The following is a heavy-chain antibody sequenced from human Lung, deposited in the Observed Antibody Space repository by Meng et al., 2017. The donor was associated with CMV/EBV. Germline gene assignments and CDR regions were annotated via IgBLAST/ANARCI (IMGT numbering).Heavy chain of an antibody. CDR3: ARSWDGMDV. CDR1: GFTFSAYA. J-gene: IGHJ6*02. D-gene: IGHD3-16*01. Sequence: ESXKISCAASGFTFSAYAMNWVRQTPGKGLEWVSSISTTSTYIYYSDSVKGRFTISRDNAKNSLYLQMSSLRAEDTALYYCARSWDGMDVWGQGTTVTVSS. V-gene: IGHV3-21*04. CDR2: ISTTSTYI.